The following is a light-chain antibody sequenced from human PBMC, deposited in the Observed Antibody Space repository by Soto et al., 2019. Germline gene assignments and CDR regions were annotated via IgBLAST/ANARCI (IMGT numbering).Light chain of an antibody. J-gene: IGKJ3*01. CDR2: DAS. V-gene: IGKV1-33*01. CDR1: PDLSNY. CDR3: QQYDNLPFT. Sequence: DIQMTQSPSSLSASVGDRVTITCQASPDLSNYLNWYQQKPGKAPKLLIYDASNLETGVPSRFSGSGSGTDFTFTISSLQPEDIATYYCQQYDNLPFTFGPGTKVDIK.